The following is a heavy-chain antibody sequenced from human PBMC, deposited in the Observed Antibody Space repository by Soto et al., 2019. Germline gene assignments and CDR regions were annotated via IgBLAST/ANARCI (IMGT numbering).Heavy chain of an antibody. CDR2: ISAYNGNT. CDR1: GYTFTSYG. Sequence: QVQLVQSGAEVKKPGASVKVSCKASGYTFTSYGISWVRQAPGQGLEWMGWISAYNGNTNYAQKPQGRSTMTTTTSTTTAYMKWGSRNSADPAVYYCARVLGAAAVTRPQKTNGFAPWGQGTLSPSPQ. J-gene: IGHJ5*02. V-gene: IGHV1-18*01. CDR3: ARVLGAAAVTRPQKTNGFAP. D-gene: IGHD6-13*01.